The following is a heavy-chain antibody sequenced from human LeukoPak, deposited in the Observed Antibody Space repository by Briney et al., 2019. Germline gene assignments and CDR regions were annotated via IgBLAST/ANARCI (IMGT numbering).Heavy chain of an antibody. D-gene: IGHD3-10*01. CDR2: INPNSGGT. V-gene: IGHV1-2*02. CDR3: ATINTYGSGSYLFDY. J-gene: IGHJ4*02. CDR1: GYTFTVYY. Sequence: ASVKVSCKASGYTFTVYYMHWVRQAPGQGLEWMGWINPNSGGTNYAQKFQGRVTMTRDTSISTAYMELSRLRSDDTAVYYCATINTYGSGSYLFDYWGQGTLVTVSS.